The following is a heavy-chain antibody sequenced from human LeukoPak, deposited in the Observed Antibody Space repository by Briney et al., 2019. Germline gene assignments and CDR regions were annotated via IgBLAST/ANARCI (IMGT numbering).Heavy chain of an antibody. CDR1: GYTFTSYG. Sequence: ASVKVSCKASGYTFTSYGISWVRQAPGQGLEWMGWISAYNGNTNYAQKLQGRVTMTTDTSTSTAYMGLRSLRSDDTAVYYCARSDQARTRSYYYDSSGSQNHFDYWGQGTLVTVSS. CDR3: ARSDQARTRSYYYDSSGSQNHFDY. CDR2: ISAYNGNT. V-gene: IGHV1-18*01. J-gene: IGHJ4*02. D-gene: IGHD3-22*01.